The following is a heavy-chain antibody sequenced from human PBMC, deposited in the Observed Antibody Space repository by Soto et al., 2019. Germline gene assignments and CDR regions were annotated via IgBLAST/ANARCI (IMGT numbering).Heavy chain of an antibody. CDR1: GFSFSSYA. J-gene: IGHJ6*02. V-gene: IGHV3-23*01. D-gene: IGHD1-26*01. Sequence: GGSLRLSCAASGFSFSSYAMSWVRQAPGKGLEWVSAISGSGGSTYYADSVKGRFTISRDNSKNTLYLQMNSLRAEDTALYYCAKDIGSELGPSYYYYGMDVWGQGTTVTVSS. CDR3: AKDIGSELGPSYYYYGMDV. CDR2: ISGSGGST.